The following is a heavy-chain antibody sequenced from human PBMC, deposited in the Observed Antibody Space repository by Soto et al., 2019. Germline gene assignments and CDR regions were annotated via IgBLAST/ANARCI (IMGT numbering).Heavy chain of an antibody. CDR1: GKSLSGYY. D-gene: IGHD6-13*01. CDR2: INHSGNT. CDR3: ARHHVRGRTIAAAAEF. J-gene: IGHJ1*01. V-gene: IGHV4-34*01. Sequence: QVQLQQWGAGLLKPSETLSLTCAVYGKSLSGYYWSWIRQPPGKALEWIGEINHSGNTNYNPSLKIRVTISVDTSKNQLFRILSAVTAADTARYYCARHHVRGRTIAAAAEFWGQGTLVT.